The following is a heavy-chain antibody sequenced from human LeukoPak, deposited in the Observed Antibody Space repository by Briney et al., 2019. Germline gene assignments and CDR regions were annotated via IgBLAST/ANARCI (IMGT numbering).Heavy chain of an antibody. Sequence: GGSLRLSCAASGFTFSGSAMHWVRQDSGKGLEWVGRIRSKANSYATAYAASVKGRFTISRDDSKNTAYLQMNSLKTEDTAVYYCTRSPEHYYYYYYMDVWGKGTTVTVSS. CDR2: IRSKANSYAT. CDR3: TRSPEHYYYYYYMDV. CDR1: GFTFSGSA. J-gene: IGHJ6*03. V-gene: IGHV3-73*01.